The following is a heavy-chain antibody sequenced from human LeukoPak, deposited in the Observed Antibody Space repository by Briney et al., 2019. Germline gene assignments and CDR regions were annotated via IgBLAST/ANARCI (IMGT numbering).Heavy chain of an antibody. CDR2: ISYDGSNK. CDR1: GFTFSSYS. Sequence: SGGSLRLSCAASGFTFSSYSMNWVRQAPGKGLEWVAVISYDGSNKYYADSVKGRFTISRDNSKNTLYLQMNSLRAEDTAVYYCAKDSSSPFDYWGQGTLVTVSS. CDR3: AKDSSSPFDY. J-gene: IGHJ4*02. V-gene: IGHV3-30*18.